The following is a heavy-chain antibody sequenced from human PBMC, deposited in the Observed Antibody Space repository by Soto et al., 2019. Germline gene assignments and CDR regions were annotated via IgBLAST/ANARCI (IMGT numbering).Heavy chain of an antibody. Sequence: SETLSLTCSVSGGSISSYYWSWIRQPPGKGLEWIGYIFYSGSTNYNPSLKSRVTISVDTSKNQFSLKLSSVTAADTAVYYCARTALGWFDPWGQGTLVTVSS. CDR2: IFYSGST. D-gene: IGHD2-21*02. J-gene: IGHJ5*02. CDR3: ARTALGWFDP. V-gene: IGHV4-59*01. CDR1: GGSISSYY.